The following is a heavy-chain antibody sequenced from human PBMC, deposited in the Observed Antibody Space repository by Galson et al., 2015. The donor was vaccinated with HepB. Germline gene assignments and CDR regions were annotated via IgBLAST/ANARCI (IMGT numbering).Heavy chain of an antibody. CDR2: IKEDGSEK. D-gene: IGHD1-26*01. V-gene: IGHV3-7*03. CDR1: GFTFSNYW. CDR3: ATVHLRAWGD. Sequence: SLRLSCAGSGFTFSNYWMTWVRQAPGKGLEWVANIKEDGSEKQYVDSVKGRFTISRDNSQKSVFLQMNSLRAEDTAVYYCATVHLRAWGDWGQGTLVAVSS. J-gene: IGHJ4*02.